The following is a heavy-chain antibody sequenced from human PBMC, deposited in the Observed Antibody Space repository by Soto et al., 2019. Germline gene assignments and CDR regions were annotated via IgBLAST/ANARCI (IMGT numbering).Heavy chain of an antibody. J-gene: IGHJ6*02. CDR1: GFTFISYG. CDR2: IWYDGSNK. CDR3: AKAGSSTGRYYYYGMDV. Sequence: GGSLRLSCAASGFTFISYGMHWVRQAPGKGLEWVAVIWYDGSNKYYADSVKGRFTISRDNSKNTLYLQMNSLRAEDTAVYYCAKAGSSTGRYYYYGMDVWGQGTTVTVSS. V-gene: IGHV3-30*02. D-gene: IGHD2-15*01.